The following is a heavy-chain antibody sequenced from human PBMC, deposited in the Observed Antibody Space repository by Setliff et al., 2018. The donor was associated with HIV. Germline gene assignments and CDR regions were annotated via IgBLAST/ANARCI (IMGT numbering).Heavy chain of an antibody. CDR3: ARDLIWGFDY. CDR1: GFTFSSYS. Sequence: PGGSLRLSCAASGFTFSSYSMNWVRQFPGKGLEWVSYISGSGSGVDYADSVKGRFTVSRDNARSSLYLQLNSLRSEDTAVYYCARDLIWGFDYWGQGTPVTVS. CDR2: ISGSGSGV. J-gene: IGHJ4*02. D-gene: IGHD3-16*01. V-gene: IGHV3-48*01.